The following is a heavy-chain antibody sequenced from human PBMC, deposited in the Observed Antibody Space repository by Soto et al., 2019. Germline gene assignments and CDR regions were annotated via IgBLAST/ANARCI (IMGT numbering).Heavy chain of an antibody. J-gene: IGHJ4*02. V-gene: IGHV4-59*12. CDR1: GGSISSYY. CDR2: IYYSGST. Sequence: SESLSLTCTVSGGSISSYYWSWIRQPPGKGLEWIGYIYYSGSTYYNPSLKSRVTISVDTSKNQFSLKLSSVTAADTAVYYCARDMASSGWFDYWGQGTLVTVSS. CDR3: ARDMASSGWFDY. D-gene: IGHD6-19*01.